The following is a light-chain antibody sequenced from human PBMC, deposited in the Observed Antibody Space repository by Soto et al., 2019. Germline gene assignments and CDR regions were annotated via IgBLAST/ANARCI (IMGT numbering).Light chain of an antibody. J-gene: IGLJ1*01. CDR2: EGS. V-gene: IGLV2-23*01. Sequence: QSVLAQPAAVSWSPGQSITISCIGSNSDIGTYNLVSWYRQHPGKVPKLLIYEGSRRPSGISNRFSGSKSRNTASLTISGPQAEDEADYYCHSKARGRSFVFGTGTNVTVL. CDR3: HSKARGRSFV. CDR1: NSDIGTYNL.